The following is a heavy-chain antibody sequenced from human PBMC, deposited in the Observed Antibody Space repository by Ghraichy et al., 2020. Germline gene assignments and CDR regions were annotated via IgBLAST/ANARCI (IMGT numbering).Heavy chain of an antibody. J-gene: IGHJ6*02. D-gene: IGHD1-26*01. CDR3: AREGISGSYSVMDV. CDR2: IYYSGST. CDR1: GGSISSYY. Sequence: SETLSLTCTVSGGSISSYYWSWIRQPPGKGLEWIGYIYYSGSTNYNPSLKSRVTISVDTSKNQFSLKLSSVTAADTAVYYCAREGISGSYSVMDVWGQGTTVTVSS. V-gene: IGHV4-59*01.